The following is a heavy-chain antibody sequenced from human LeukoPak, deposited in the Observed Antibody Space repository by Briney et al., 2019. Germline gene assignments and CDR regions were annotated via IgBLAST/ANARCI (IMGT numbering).Heavy chain of an antibody. CDR1: GGSFSGYY. J-gene: IGHJ5*02. CDR3: ASKRVFGVGFDP. V-gene: IGHV4-34*01. CDR2: INHSGST. D-gene: IGHD3-3*01. Sequence: KPSETLSLTCAVYGGSFSGYYWSWIRQPPGKGLEWIGEINHSGSTNYNPSLKSRVTISVDTSKNQFSLKLSSVTAADTAVYYCASKRVFGVGFDPWGQGTLVTVSS.